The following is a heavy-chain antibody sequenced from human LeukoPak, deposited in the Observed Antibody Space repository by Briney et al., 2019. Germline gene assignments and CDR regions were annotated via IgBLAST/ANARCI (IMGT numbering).Heavy chain of an antibody. Sequence: SETLSLTCTVSGGSISSYYWSWIRQPAGKGLEWIGRIYTSGSTNYNPSLKSRVPMSVDTSKNQFSLKLSSVTAADTAVYYCARASGYSSGWYEYFQHWGQGTLVTVSS. J-gene: IGHJ1*01. D-gene: IGHD6-19*01. CDR1: GGSISSYY. CDR2: IYTSGST. CDR3: ARASGYSSGWYEYFQH. V-gene: IGHV4-4*07.